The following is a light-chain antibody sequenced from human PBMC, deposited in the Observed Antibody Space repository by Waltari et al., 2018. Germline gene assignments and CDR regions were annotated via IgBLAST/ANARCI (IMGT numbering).Light chain of an antibody. CDR1: QRVGRS. V-gene: IGKV3-20*01. CDR2: DAS. J-gene: IGKJ1*01. CDR3: QHYVRLPAT. Sequence: EIVLTQSPGTLSLSPGERATLACRASQRVGRSLAWYQQTPGQAPRLLIYDASHRVTGITDRFSGSGSGTDFSLTISRLEPEDFAVYYCQHYVRLPATFGQGTKVEI.